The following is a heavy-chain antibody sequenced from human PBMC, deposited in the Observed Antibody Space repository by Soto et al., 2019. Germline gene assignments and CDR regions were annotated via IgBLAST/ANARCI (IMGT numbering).Heavy chain of an antibody. CDR2: VVPKLGSI. J-gene: IGHJ1*01. Sequence: QVQLVQSGAEVTKPGSSVKVSCKAPEGTFYRYTINWVRQAPGQGTERMGRVVPKLGSINYSRKFQGRLNLIADKSTRPAFLEACRVTPEETAVYYCTLGGRESKWNDGNVAYWGQGTQVTVSS. CDR3: TLGGRESKWNDGNVAY. V-gene: IGHV1-69*02. CDR1: EGTFYRYT. D-gene: IGHD1-20*01.